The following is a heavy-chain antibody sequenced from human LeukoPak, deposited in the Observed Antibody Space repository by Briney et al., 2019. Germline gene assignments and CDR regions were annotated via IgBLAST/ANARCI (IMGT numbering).Heavy chain of an antibody. CDR3: AHKIYYGVLD. Sequence: SGPTLMKPTQTLTLTCTFSGFSLSTSGVGVGWIRQPPGKALEWLALIYWNDDKRYSPSLKSRLTNTKDTSKTQVVLTMTNMDPADTATYYCAHKIYYGVLDWGQGTLVTVSS. CDR1: GFSLSTSGVG. CDR2: IYWNDDK. D-gene: IGHD3-16*02. V-gene: IGHV2-5*01. J-gene: IGHJ4*02.